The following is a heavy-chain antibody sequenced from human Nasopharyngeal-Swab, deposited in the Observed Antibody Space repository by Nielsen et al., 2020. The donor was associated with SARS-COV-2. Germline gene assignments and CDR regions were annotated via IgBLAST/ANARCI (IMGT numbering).Heavy chain of an antibody. CDR2: ISYDGSNK. D-gene: IGHD2-21*02. CDR3: AREIPSIVVVTATGSRDNWFDP. V-gene: IGHV3-30*04. J-gene: IGHJ5*02. Sequence: GGSLRLSCEASGFTFSSYAMHWVRQAPGKGLEWVAVISYDGSNKYYADSVKGRFTISRDNSKNTLYLQMNSLRAEDTAVYYCAREIPSIVVVTATGSRDNWFDPWGQGTLVTVSS. CDR1: GFTFSSYA.